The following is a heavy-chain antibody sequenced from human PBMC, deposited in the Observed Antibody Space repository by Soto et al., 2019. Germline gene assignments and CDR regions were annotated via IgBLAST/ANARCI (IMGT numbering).Heavy chain of an antibody. J-gene: IGHJ6*02. CDR1: GFTFSSYN. CDR3: ASLTIFGAVIEGMDV. D-gene: IGHD3-3*01. V-gene: IGHV3-48*02. Sequence: EVQLVESGGGLVQPGGSLRLSCAASGFTFSSYNMNWVRQAPGKGLEWLSYISSGSSPIYYADSVKGRFTISRDNAKNSLYLQMSSLRDEDTAVYYCASLTIFGAVIEGMDVWGQGTTFTVSS. CDR2: ISSGSSPI.